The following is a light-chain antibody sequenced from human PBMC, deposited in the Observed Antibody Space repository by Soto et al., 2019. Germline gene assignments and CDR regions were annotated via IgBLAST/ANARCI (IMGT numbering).Light chain of an antibody. J-gene: IGKJ1*01. CDR1: QDVSDF. CDR3: QQYYSFPRT. Sequence: IQLTQSPSILSASVGDRVTLTCRASQDVSDFLAWYQHPPGKAPNLLIYAGYTLQSGVPSRFSGSGSGTDFTLTISCLQSEDFATYYCQQYYSFPRTFGQGTKVDIK. V-gene: IGKV1-8*01. CDR2: AGY.